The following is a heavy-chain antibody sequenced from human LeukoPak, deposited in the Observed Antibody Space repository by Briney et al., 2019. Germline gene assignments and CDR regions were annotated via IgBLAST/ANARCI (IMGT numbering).Heavy chain of an antibody. CDR2: LDPSDSYT. CDR3: AGLRDGSLDY. V-gene: IGHV5-10-1*01. J-gene: IGHJ4*02. CDR1: GYNFTGHW. Sequence: GESLQISCKGSGYNFTGHWISWVRQMPGKGLEWMGRLDPSDSYTNYSPSFQGHVIISADKSISTAYLQWNSLKASDTAIYYCAGLRDGSLDYWGQGTLVTVSS.